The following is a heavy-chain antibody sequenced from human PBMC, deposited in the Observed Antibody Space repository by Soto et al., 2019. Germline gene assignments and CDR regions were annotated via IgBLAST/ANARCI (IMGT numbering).Heavy chain of an antibody. CDR1: GGSISSAGYS. CDR3: ARRDGFSSGWIFDY. J-gene: IGHJ4*01. D-gene: IGHD6-19*01. CDR2: IYHRGNT. Sequence: SETLSLTCAVSGGSISSAGYSWSWIRQPPGKGLEWIGNIYHRGNTYSNPSLKSRVTISVDTSNNQLSLKLRSVTAADTAVYYCARRDGFSSGWIFDYWGHGTLVTVSS. V-gene: IGHV4-30-2*03.